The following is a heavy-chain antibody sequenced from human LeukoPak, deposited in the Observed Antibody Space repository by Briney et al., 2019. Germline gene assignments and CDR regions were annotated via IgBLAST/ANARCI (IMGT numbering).Heavy chain of an antibody. V-gene: IGHV3-64D*06. CDR1: GFPFNTYA. J-gene: IGHJ3*01. D-gene: IGHD2-15*01. CDR3: TRDSALLGVAFDL. Sequence: PGGSLRLSCSASGFPFNTYAIHWVRQAPGKGLEYVAGISSNGDNTDFADSAKGRFTISRDSSKSTLFLQINSLRAEDTAVYFCTRDSALLGVAFDLWGQGTVVTVSS. CDR2: ISSNGDNT.